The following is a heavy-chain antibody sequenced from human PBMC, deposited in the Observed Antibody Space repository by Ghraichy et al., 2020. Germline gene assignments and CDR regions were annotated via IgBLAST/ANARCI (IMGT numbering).Heavy chain of an antibody. CDR2: IHHSGST. V-gene: IGHV4-39*01. Sequence: SETLSLTCTVSGGSISSSNYYWGWIRQPPGKGLEWIGSIHHSGSTYYDPSLKSRIMISVDTSKNQFSLNLSSVTAADTAVYYCAGSFAIIRYFEIWCRGTLVTVSS. CDR3: AGSFAIIRYFEI. D-gene: IGHD3-10*01. CDR1: GGSISSSNYY. J-gene: IGHJ2*01.